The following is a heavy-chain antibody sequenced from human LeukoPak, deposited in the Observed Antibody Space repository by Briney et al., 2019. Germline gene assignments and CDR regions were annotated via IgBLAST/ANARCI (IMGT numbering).Heavy chain of an antibody. CDR1: GYTFTSYY. D-gene: IGHD2-2*01. CDR3: ARDRVVEDAFDI. CDR2: INPNSGGT. Sequence: ASVTVSCKASGYTFTSYYMHWVRQAPGQGLEWMGWINPNSGGTNYAQKFQGRVTMTRDTSISTAYMELSRLRSDDTAVYYCARDRVVEDAFDIWGQGTMVTVSS. V-gene: IGHV1-2*02. J-gene: IGHJ3*02.